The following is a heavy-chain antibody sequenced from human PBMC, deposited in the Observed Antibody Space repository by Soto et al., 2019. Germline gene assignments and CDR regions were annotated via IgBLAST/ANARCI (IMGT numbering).Heavy chain of an antibody. J-gene: IGHJ3*02. Sequence: SETLSLTCAVYGGSFSGYYWSWIRQPPGKGLEWIGEINHSGSTNYNPSLKSRVTISVDTSKNQFSLKLSSVTAADTAVHYCARGALVATIDAFDIWGQGTMVTVSS. D-gene: IGHD5-12*01. CDR1: GGSFSGYY. V-gene: IGHV4-34*01. CDR2: INHSGST. CDR3: ARGALVATIDAFDI.